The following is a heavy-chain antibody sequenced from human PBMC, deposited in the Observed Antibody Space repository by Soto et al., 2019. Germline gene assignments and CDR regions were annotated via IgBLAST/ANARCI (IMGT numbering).Heavy chain of an antibody. V-gene: IGHV1-18*01. CDR1: GYTFTSYG. CDR3: ARALVRKSWGSGFGARVYGMDV. CDR2: ISAYNGNT. J-gene: IGHJ6*02. Sequence: QVQLVQSGAEVKKPGASVKVSCKASGYTFTSYGISWVRQAPGQGLGWMGWISAYNGNTNYAQKLQGRVTMTTDTYASTGYMELRSLRSDDTAVYYCARALVRKSWGSGFGARVYGMDVWGQGTTVTVSS. D-gene: IGHD3-10*01.